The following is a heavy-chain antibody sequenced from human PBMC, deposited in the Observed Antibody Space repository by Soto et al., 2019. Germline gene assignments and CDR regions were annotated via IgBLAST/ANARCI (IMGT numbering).Heavy chain of an antibody. CDR1: GFTFSSYA. CDR2: ISYDGSNK. J-gene: IGHJ4*02. CDR3: AKDHPVHY. V-gene: IGHV3-30-3*01. Sequence: GGSLRLSCAASGFTFSSYAVHWVRQAPGKGLEWVAVISYDGSNKYYADSVKGRFTISRDNSKNTLYLQMNSLRAEDTAVYYCAKDHPVHYWGQGTLVTVSS.